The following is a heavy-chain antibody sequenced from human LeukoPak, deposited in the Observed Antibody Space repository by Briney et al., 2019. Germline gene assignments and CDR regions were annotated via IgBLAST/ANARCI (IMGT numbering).Heavy chain of an antibody. V-gene: IGHV4-38-2*01. J-gene: IGHJ4*02. D-gene: IGHD1-7*01. CDR2: FYPGGST. CDR3: ARGTTRLCPDY. Sequence: SETLSLTCAVSGYAISSGYYWGWIRQPPGKGLEWIGSFYPGGSTYYNPSLKSRVTMSVDTSKNQFSLNLSSVTAADTAVYYCARGTTRLCPDYWGQGTLAIVSS. CDR1: GYAISSGYY.